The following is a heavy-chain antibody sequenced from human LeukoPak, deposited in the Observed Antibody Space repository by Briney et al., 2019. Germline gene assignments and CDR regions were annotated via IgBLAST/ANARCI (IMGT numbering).Heavy chain of an antibody. Sequence: GGSLRLSCAASGFTFSSYAMSWVRQAPGKGLEWVSGISGSGGSTFYADSVKGRFTISRDNFKNTLYLQMNSLRAEDTAVYYCARDYGSGSYYKSDILFNYWGQGTLVTVSS. CDR3: ARDYGSGSYYKSDILFNY. V-gene: IGHV3-23*01. J-gene: IGHJ4*02. CDR1: GFTFSSYA. CDR2: ISGSGGST. D-gene: IGHD3-10*01.